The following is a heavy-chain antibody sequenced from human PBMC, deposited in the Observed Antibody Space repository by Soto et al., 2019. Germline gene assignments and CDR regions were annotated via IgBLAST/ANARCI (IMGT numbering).Heavy chain of an antibody. CDR2: IYHSGST. Sequence: SETLSLTCTVSGYSISSGYYWGWIRQPPGKGLEWIGSIYHSGSTYYNPSLKSRVTISVDTSKNQFSLKLSSVTAADTAVYYCASQSGGYYDILTGYYPMWYWGQGTLVTVSS. V-gene: IGHV4-38-2*02. D-gene: IGHD3-9*01. CDR1: GYSISSGYY. CDR3: ASQSGGYYDILTGYYPMWY. J-gene: IGHJ4*02.